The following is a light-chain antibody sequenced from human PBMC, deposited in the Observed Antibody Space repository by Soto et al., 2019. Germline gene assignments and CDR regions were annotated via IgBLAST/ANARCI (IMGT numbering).Light chain of an antibody. Sequence: ENLLTQSPGTLSLSPGERATLSCRASQTVSSNSLAWYQQKPGQASRLLIYGASNRAAGIPDRFSGGGSGTDFTLTINRLEPEDFAMYYCQQHGRTFGQGTKVDIK. V-gene: IGKV3-20*01. CDR1: QTVSSNS. CDR2: GAS. J-gene: IGKJ1*01. CDR3: QQHGRT.